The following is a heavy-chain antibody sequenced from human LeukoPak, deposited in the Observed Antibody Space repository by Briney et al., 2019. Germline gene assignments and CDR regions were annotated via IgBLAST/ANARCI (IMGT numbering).Heavy chain of an antibody. CDR1: GFTFTSSA. V-gene: IGHV1-58*02. CDR2: IVVGSGNT. J-gene: IGHJ4*02. D-gene: IGHD3-22*01. Sequence: SVKVSCKASGFTFTSSAMQWVRQARGQRLEWIGWIVVGSGNTNYAQKFQERVTITRDMSTSTAYMELSSLRSEDTAVYYCAADWFYDSSPFDYWGQGTLVTVSS. CDR3: AADWFYDSSPFDY.